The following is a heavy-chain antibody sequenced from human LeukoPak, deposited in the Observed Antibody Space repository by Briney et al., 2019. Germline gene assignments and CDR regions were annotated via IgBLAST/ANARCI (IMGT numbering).Heavy chain of an antibody. V-gene: IGHV3-30-3*01. CDR3: ARARTDYDILTGSFDY. D-gene: IGHD3-9*01. CDR1: GFTFSSYA. CDR2: ISYDGSNK. J-gene: IGHJ4*02. Sequence: GGSLRLSCAASGFTFSSYAMHWVRQAPGKGLEWVAVISYDGSNKYYADSVKGRFTISRDNSKNTLYLQMNSLRAEDTAVYHCARARTDYDILTGSFDYWGQGTLVTVSS.